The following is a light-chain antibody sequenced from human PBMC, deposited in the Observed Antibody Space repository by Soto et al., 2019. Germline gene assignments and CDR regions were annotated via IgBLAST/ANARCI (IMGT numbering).Light chain of an antibody. J-gene: IGKJ2*01. Sequence: IVLTRSPATLSLSPGERATLSCRAIQSVSDYLAWYQQKPGQAPRLLIYDASNRATGIPARFSGSGFGTDFTLTISSLEPEDFAVYYCEQRSIWPLYTFGQGTKVDIK. CDR2: DAS. CDR3: EQRSIWPLYT. V-gene: IGKV3-11*01. CDR1: QSVSDY.